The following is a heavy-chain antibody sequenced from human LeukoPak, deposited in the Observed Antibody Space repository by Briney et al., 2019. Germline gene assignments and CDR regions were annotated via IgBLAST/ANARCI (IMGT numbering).Heavy chain of an antibody. CDR1: GFTFSSCG. CDR3: AKDGDYCSGGSCYDLFDY. Sequence: GGSLRLSCAASGFTFSSCGMHWVRQAPGKGLEWVAFIRYDGSNKYYADSVKGRFTISRDNSKNTLYLQMNSLRAEDTAVYYCAKDGDYCSGGSCYDLFDYWGQGTLVTVSS. V-gene: IGHV3-30*02. CDR2: IRYDGSNK. J-gene: IGHJ4*02. D-gene: IGHD2-15*01.